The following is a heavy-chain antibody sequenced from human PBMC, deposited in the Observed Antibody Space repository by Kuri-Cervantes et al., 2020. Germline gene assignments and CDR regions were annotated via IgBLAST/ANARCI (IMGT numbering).Heavy chain of an antibody. CDR3: ARDWGYDILTGYPDY. Sequence: GGSLRLSCAASGFTFSSYGMHWVRQAPGKGLEWVANIKQDGSEKYYVDSVKGRFTISRDNAKNSLYLQMNSLRAEDTAVYYCARDWGYDILTGYPDYWGQGTLVTVSS. D-gene: IGHD3-9*01. CDR1: GFTFSSYG. CDR2: IKQDGSEK. V-gene: IGHV3-7*01. J-gene: IGHJ4*02.